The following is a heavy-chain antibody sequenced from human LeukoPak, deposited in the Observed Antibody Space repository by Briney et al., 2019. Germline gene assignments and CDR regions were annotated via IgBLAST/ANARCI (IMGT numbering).Heavy chain of an antibody. Sequence: XSSNDYWGWIRQTPGKGLEWIGSIYYSGSTYYNPSLKSRVTIFVDTSKNQFSLKLSSVTAADTAVYFCARHPAGGGDRFDPWGQGTLVTVSS. CDR3: ARHPAGGGDRFDP. J-gene: IGHJ5*02. V-gene: IGHV4-39*01. CDR2: IYYSGST. D-gene: IGHD2-21*02. CDR1: XSSNDY.